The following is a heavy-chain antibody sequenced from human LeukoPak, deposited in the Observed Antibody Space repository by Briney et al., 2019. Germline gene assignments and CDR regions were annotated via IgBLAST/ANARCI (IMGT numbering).Heavy chain of an antibody. J-gene: IGHJ4*02. V-gene: IGHV3-9*01. Sequence: GRSLRLSCAASGFTFDDYAMHWVRQAPGKGLEWVSGISWNSGSIGYADSVKGRFTISRDNAKNSLYLQMNSLRAEDTALYYCAKVDYDSSGYPHFDYWGQGTLVTVSP. D-gene: IGHD3-22*01. CDR1: GFTFDDYA. CDR3: AKVDYDSSGYPHFDY. CDR2: ISWNSGSI.